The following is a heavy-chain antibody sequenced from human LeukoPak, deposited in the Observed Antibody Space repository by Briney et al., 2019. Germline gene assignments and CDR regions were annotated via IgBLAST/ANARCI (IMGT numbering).Heavy chain of an antibody. CDR3: ARVRISYYYYMDV. V-gene: IGHV3-48*04. D-gene: IGHD2-15*01. J-gene: IGHJ6*03. Sequence: GGSLRLSCAASGFTFSSYSMNWVRQAPGKGLEWVSYISSSSSTIYYADSVKGRFTISRDNAKNSLYLQMNSLRAEDTAVYYCARVRISYYYYMDVWGKGTTVTVSS. CDR1: GFTFSSYS. CDR2: ISSSSSTI.